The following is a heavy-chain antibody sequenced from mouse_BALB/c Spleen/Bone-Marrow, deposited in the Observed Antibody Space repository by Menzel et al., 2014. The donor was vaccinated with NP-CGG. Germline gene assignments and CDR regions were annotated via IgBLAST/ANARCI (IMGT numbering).Heavy chain of an antibody. Sequence: EVKLMESGGGLVKPGGSLKLSCAASGFTFSSYAMSWVRQTPEKRLEWVASISSGGSTYYPDSVKGRFTISRDNARNILYLQMSSLRSEDTAMYYCARARFYYGKLVDYWGQGTSVTVPS. CDR3: ARARFYYGKLVDY. CDR2: ISSGGST. CDR1: GFTFSSYA. D-gene: IGHD1-1*01. V-gene: IGHV5-6-5*01. J-gene: IGHJ4*01.